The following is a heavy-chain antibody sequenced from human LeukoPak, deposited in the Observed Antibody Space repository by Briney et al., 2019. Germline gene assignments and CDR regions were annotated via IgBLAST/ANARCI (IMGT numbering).Heavy chain of an antibody. CDR2: INHSGST. V-gene: IGHV4-34*01. CDR1: GGSFSGYY. CDR3: ARGGSGALGPTDDY. Sequence: SETLSLACAVYGGSFSGYYWSWIRQPPGKGLEWIGEINHSGSTNYNPSLKSRVTISVDKSKNQFSLKLSSVTAADTAVYYCARGGSGALGPTDDYWGQGTLVTVSS. J-gene: IGHJ4*02. D-gene: IGHD3-10*01.